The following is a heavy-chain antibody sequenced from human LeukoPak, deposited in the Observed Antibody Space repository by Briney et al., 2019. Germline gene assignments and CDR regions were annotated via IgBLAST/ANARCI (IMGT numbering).Heavy chain of an antibody. Sequence: GGPVRLSCTASGFTLGEYSMIGLLQAPAKGRDGVGFIRLNAYGRTTQSAPFVKGRLTLSRDDSKSLAYLKLNSLNTEDTAVYYCARGGYSSGWYAGYWGQGTLVTVSS. CDR3: ARGGYSSGWYAGY. V-gene: IGHV3-49*03. CDR2: IRLNAYGRTT. D-gene: IGHD6-19*01. J-gene: IGHJ4*02. CDR1: GFTLGEYS.